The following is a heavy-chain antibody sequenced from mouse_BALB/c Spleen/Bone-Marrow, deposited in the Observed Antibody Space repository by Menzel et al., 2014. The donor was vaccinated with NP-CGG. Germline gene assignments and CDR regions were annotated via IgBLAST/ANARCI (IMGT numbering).Heavy chain of an antibody. CDR3: ARDGNYEGRFVY. Sequence: QVQLQQPGAELVKPGASVKLSCKASGYTFTSYWMHWVKQRPGQGLEWIGEINPSSGRTSYNEKFKSKATLTVDKSSSTAYMQLSSLTSEDSAVHYCARDGNYEGRFVYWGQGTLVTVSA. D-gene: IGHD2-1*01. CDR2: INPSSGRT. CDR1: GYTFTSYW. J-gene: IGHJ3*01. V-gene: IGHV1S81*02.